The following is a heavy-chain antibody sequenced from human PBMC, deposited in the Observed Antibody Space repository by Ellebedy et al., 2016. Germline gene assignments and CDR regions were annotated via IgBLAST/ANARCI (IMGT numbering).Heavy chain of an antibody. V-gene: IGHV3-30*18. CDR2: ISYDGSNK. CDR1: GFTFSSYG. Sequence: GGSLRLSXAASGFTFSSYGMHWVRQAPGKGLEWVAVISYDGSNKYYADSVKGRFTISRDNSKNTLYLQMNSLRAEDTAVYYCAKDSYYYDSSGYKVYYYYYMDVWGKGTTVTVSS. D-gene: IGHD3-22*01. CDR3: AKDSYYYDSSGYKVYYYYYMDV. J-gene: IGHJ6*03.